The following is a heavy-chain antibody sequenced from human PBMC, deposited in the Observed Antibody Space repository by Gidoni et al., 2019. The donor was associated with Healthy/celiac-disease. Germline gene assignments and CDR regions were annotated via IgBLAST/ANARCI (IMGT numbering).Heavy chain of an antibody. D-gene: IGHD2-2*01. CDR3: ARGVDCSSTSCYVGNAFDI. Sequence: VQLVESGGGVVQPGRSLRLSCAASGFTFSSYAMHWVRQAPGKGLEWVAVISYDGSNKYYADSVKGRFTISRDNSKNTLYLQMNSLRAEDTAVYYCARGVDCSSTSCYVGNAFDIWGQGTMVTVSS. V-gene: IGHV3-30-3*01. J-gene: IGHJ3*02. CDR1: GFTFSSYA. CDR2: ISYDGSNK.